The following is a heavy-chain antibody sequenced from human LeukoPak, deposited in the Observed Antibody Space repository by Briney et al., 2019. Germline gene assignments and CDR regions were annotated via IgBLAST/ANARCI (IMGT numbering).Heavy chain of an antibody. V-gene: IGHV4-59*01. CDR1: GGSLTAYY. CDR3: ARGFRGSCFDY. J-gene: IGHJ4*02. D-gene: IGHD6-13*01. Sequence: PSETLSLTCTVSGGSLTAYYWAWIRQPPGKGLEWIGYVSYSGSTNYNPSFKSRVTISLDTSKNQISLRLTSMTAADTAVFYCARGFRGSCFDYWGQGTLVTVSS. CDR2: VSYSGST.